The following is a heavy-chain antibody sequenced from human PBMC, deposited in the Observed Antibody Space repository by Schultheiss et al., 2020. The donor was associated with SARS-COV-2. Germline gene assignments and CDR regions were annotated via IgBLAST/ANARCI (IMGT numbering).Heavy chain of an antibody. CDR3: ARVVVATSKEEFDY. V-gene: IGHV3-74*01. D-gene: IGHD2-15*01. Sequence: GGSLRLSCAASGFTFSSYWMHWVRQAPGKGLVWVSRINSDGSGTRYADSVKGRFTISRDNAKNTLYLQMNSLRAEDTAIYYCARVVVATSKEEFDYWGRGTLVTVSS. CDR1: GFTFSSYW. CDR2: INSDGSGT. J-gene: IGHJ4*02.